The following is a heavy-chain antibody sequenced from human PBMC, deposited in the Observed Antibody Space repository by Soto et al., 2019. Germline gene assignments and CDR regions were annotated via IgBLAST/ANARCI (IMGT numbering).Heavy chain of an antibody. V-gene: IGHV3-15*01. Sequence: WGSLRLSCAASGFTFSNAWMSWVRQAPGKGLEWVGRIKSKTDGGTTDYAAPVKGRFTISRDDSKNTLYLQMNSLKTEDTAVYYCTTDSYSSSWYGRPLDVWGKGTTVTVSS. CDR2: IKSKTDGGTT. D-gene: IGHD6-13*01. CDR1: GFTFSNAW. CDR3: TTDSYSSSWYGRPLDV. J-gene: IGHJ6*04.